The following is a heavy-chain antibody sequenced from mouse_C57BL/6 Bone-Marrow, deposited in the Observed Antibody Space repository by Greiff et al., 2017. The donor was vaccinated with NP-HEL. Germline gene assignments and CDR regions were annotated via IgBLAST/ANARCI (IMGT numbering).Heavy chain of an antibody. CDR2: ISDGGSYT. CDR3: ARPGAVPWFAY. CDR1: GFTFSSYA. V-gene: IGHV5-4*01. D-gene: IGHD3-3*01. Sequence: EVHLVESGGGLVKPGGSLKLSCAASGFTFSSYAMSWVRQTPEKRLEWVATISDGGSYTYYPDNVKGRFTISRDNAKNNLYLQMSHLKSEDTAMYYCARPGAVPWFAYWGQGTLVTVSA. J-gene: IGHJ3*01.